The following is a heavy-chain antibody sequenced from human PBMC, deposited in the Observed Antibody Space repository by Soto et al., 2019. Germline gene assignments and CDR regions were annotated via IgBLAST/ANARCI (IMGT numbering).Heavy chain of an antibody. CDR2: IYYSGST. Sequence: PSETLSLTCTVTGGSISSSSYYWGWIRQPPGKGLEWIGSIYYSGSTYYNPSLKSRVTISVDTSKNQFSLKLSSVTAADTAVYYCARMWSRLNDAFDIWGQGTMVTVSS. CDR3: ARMWSRLNDAFDI. V-gene: IGHV4-39*01. D-gene: IGHD2-21*01. J-gene: IGHJ3*02. CDR1: GGSISSSSYY.